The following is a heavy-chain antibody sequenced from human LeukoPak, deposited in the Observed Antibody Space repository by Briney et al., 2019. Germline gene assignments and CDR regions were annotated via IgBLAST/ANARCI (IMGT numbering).Heavy chain of an antibody. CDR1: GFPFNTYA. CDR3: AREIFGSGGYPDF. Sequence: GRSLRLSCAASGFPFNTYAMHWVRQAPGQGLEWVALIWHDGSHKFYSNSVRGQFTISRDNSKNTVSLQMNNLRPEDTAVYYCAREIFGSGGYPDFWGQGTLVTVSS. D-gene: IGHD3-10*01. CDR2: IWHDGSHK. V-gene: IGHV3-33*01. J-gene: IGHJ4*02.